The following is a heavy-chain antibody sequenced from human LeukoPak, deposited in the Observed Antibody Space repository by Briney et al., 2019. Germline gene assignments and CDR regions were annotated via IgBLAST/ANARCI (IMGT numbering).Heavy chain of an antibody. Sequence: ASVKVSCKASGGTFSSYAISWVRQAPGQGLEWMGGIIPIFGTANYAQKLQGRVTITADESTSTAYMELSSLRSEDTAVYYCARASRSFGWATFDYWGQGTLVTVSS. CDR3: ARASRSFGWATFDY. J-gene: IGHJ4*02. D-gene: IGHD3-10*01. CDR2: IIPIFGTA. V-gene: IGHV1-69*13. CDR1: GGTFSSYA.